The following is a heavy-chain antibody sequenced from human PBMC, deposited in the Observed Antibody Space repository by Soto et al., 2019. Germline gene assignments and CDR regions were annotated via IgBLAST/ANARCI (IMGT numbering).Heavy chain of an antibody. CDR1: GGTFSSYA. CDR2: IIPIFGTA. D-gene: IGHD6-13*01. J-gene: IGHJ5*02. CDR3: AKDELSRYSSSWYVGPFDP. Sequence: SVKVSCKASGGTFSSYAISWVRQAPGQGLEWMGGIIPIFGTANYAQKFQGRVTITADESTSTAYMELSSLRSEDTAVYYCAKDELSRYSSSWYVGPFDPWGQGTLVTVSS. V-gene: IGHV1-69*13.